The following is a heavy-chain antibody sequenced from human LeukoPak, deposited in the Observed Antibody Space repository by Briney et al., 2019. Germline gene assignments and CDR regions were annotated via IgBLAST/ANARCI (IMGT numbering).Heavy chain of an antibody. V-gene: IGHV4-59*08. Sequence: SETLSLTCTVSGGSISSYYWSWIRQPPGKGLEWIGYIYYSGSTNYNPSLKSRVTISVDTSKNQFSLKLSSVTAADTAVYYCARHCTGYSSSWYCNWFDPWGQGTLVTVSS. D-gene: IGHD6-13*01. CDR3: ARHCTGYSSSWYCNWFDP. CDR1: GGSISSYY. J-gene: IGHJ5*02. CDR2: IYYSGST.